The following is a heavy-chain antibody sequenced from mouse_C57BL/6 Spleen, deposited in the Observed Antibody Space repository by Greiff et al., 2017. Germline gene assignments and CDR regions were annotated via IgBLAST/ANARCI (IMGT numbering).Heavy chain of an antibody. CDR3: TARGSGY. V-gene: IGHV14-4*01. J-gene: IGHJ2*01. CDR1: GFNIKDDY. D-gene: IGHD3-2*02. Sequence: EVQLQQSGAELVRPGASVKLSCTASGFNIKDDYMHWVKQRPEQGLEWIGWIDPENGATEYASKFQGKATITADTSSNTAYLQLSSLTSEDTAVYYCTARGSGYWGQGTTLTVSS. CDR2: IDPENGAT.